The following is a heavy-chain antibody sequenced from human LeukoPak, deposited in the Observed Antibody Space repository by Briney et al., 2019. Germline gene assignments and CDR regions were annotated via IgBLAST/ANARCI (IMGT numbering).Heavy chain of an antibody. CDR2: INQDGSEK. D-gene: IGHD2-15*01. V-gene: IGHV3-7*01. CDR3: ASMLGYCSGGSCYPPRDY. Sequence: GGSLRLSCAASGFTFSSYWMSWVRQAPGKGLEWVANINQDGSEKYYVDSVKGRFTISRDNAKHSLYLQMNSLRAEDTAVYYCASMLGYCSGGSCYPPRDYWGQGTLVTVSS. CDR1: GFTFSSYW. J-gene: IGHJ4*02.